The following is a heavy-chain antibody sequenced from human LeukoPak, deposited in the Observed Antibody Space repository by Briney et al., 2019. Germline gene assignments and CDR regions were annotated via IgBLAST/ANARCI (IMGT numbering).Heavy chain of an antibody. V-gene: IGHV4-39*07. Sequence: TETLSLTCTVSGGSIGSSSYYWGWIRQPPGKGLEWIGEINHSGSTNYNPSLKSRVTISVDTSKNQFSLKLSSVTAADTAVYYCARGHCSSTSCYGNWFDPWGQGTLVTVSS. CDR1: GGSIGSSSYY. CDR3: ARGHCSSTSCYGNWFDP. D-gene: IGHD2-2*01. CDR2: INHSGST. J-gene: IGHJ5*02.